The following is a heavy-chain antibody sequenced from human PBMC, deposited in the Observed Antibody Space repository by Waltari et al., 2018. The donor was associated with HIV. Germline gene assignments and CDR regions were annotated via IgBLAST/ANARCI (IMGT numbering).Heavy chain of an antibody. J-gene: IGHJ3*02. V-gene: IGHV3-30-3*01. Sequence: QVQLVESGGGVVQPGRSLRLSCAAPGFTFNTFAMTWVSRAPARGLDWLSLTSHDASNKYYADSVKGRFTISRDNSKNTLYIQMSSLRTDDTAVYYCARDLKSVTVTGDEWVFDIWGQGTMVTVSS. CDR3: ARDLKSVTVTGDEWVFDI. CDR2: TSHDASNK. CDR1: GFTFNTFA. D-gene: IGHD2-8*02.